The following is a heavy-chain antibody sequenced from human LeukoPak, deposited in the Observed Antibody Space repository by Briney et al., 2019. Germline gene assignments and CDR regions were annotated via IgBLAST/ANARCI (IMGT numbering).Heavy chain of an antibody. V-gene: IGHV3-15*01. D-gene: IGHD3-22*01. CDR2: IKSKTDGGTT. CDR1: GFTFSNAW. Sequence: GGSLRLSCAASGFTFSNAWMSWVRQAPGKGLEWVGRIKSKTDGGTTDYAAPVKGRFTISRDDSKNTLYLQMNSLKTENTAVYYCNFIDYYDSSGYRDFDYWGQGTLVTVSS. J-gene: IGHJ4*02. CDR3: NFIDYYDSSGYRDFDY.